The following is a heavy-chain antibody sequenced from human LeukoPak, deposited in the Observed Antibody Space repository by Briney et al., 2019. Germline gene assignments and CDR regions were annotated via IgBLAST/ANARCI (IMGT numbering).Heavy chain of an antibody. D-gene: IGHD1-14*01. CDR2: IYSGGST. CDR1: GFTVSSNY. Sequence: PGGSLRLSCAASGFTVSSNYMSWVRQAPGKGLEGVSGIYSGGSTYYADSVKGRFTISRDNSKNKMYLQMNSLRAEDTAVYYCAREVYPAGGLVYWGQGTLVTVSS. V-gene: IGHV3-53*01. J-gene: IGHJ4*02. CDR3: AREVYPAGGLVY.